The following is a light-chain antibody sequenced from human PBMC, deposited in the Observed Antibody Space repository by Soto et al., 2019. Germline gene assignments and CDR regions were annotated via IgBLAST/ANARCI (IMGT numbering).Light chain of an antibody. CDR2: DAS. Sequence: EIVLTQSPATLSLSPGDRATLSCRASQSVSSYVAWYQQKPGQAPRLLIYDASNRATGVPARFSGTGSGTDFTLTISSLLPEDFAVYYCQQRSNWPSTFGGGTKVEMK. V-gene: IGKV3-11*01. J-gene: IGKJ4*01. CDR1: QSVSSY. CDR3: QQRSNWPST.